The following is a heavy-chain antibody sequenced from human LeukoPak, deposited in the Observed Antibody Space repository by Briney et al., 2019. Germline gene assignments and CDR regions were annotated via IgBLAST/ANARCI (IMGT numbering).Heavy chain of an antibody. D-gene: IGHD3-22*01. CDR3: ARVAYDSSGYYPPPRY. CDR2: IYPDDSDT. CDR1: GYSFTNYW. Sequence: GESLKISCQGSGYSFTNYWIGWVRQMPGKGLEWMGIIYPDDSDTRYSPSSQGQVTISADKSISTAYLQWSSLKASDTAMYYCARVAYDSSGYYPPPRYWGQGTLVTVSP. J-gene: IGHJ4*02. V-gene: IGHV5-51*01.